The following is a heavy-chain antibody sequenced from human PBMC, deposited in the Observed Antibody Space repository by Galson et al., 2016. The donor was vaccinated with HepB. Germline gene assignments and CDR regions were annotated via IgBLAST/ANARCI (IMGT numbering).Heavy chain of an antibody. J-gene: IGHJ6*02. Sequence: SVKVSCKASGGSFSRYAISWVRQAPGQGLEWMGGIIPLFGSPNYAQKFQGRVTITADESTSTAYMELSSLRSEDTAVYYCASYTGGRTIFGVVPNHYYYAMDVWGQGTTVTVSS. CDR3: ASYTGGRTIFGVVPNHYYYAMDV. D-gene: IGHD3-3*01. CDR1: GGSFSRYA. V-gene: IGHV1-69*13. CDR2: IIPLFGSP.